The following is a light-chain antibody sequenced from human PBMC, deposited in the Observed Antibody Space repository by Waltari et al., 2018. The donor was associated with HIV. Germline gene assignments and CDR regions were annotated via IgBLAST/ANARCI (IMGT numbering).Light chain of an antibody. V-gene: IGLV1-40*01. CDR2: SDI. CDR1: RSNIGAGYF. CDR3: QSYDSSRRASV. J-gene: IGLJ2*01. Sequence: QSALTQPPSVSGAPGQRVTISCTGNRSNIGAGYFVHWYQHLPGTAPKLLVYSDINRPSGAADRLPGSRSGTSDSLVITGLQAEDVADYYCQSYDSSRRASVFGGGTKLTVL.